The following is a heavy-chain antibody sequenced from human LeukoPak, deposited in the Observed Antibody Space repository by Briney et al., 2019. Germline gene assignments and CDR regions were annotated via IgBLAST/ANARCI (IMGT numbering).Heavy chain of an antibody. Sequence: PGGSLRLSCAASGFTFSSYSMNWVRQAPGKGLEWVSSISSSSSYIYYADSVKGRFTTSRDNAKNSLYLQMNSLRAEDTAVYYCAREGTIFGVVISRGFDYWGQGTLVTVSS. CDR1: GFTFSSYS. CDR2: ISSSSSYI. D-gene: IGHD3-3*01. CDR3: AREGTIFGVVISRGFDY. J-gene: IGHJ4*02. V-gene: IGHV3-21*01.